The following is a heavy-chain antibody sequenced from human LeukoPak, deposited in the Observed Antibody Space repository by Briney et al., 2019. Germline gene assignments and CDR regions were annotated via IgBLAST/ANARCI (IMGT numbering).Heavy chain of an antibody. Sequence: ASVKVACKASGYTFTGYYMHWVRQAPGQGLEWMGWINPNSGGTNYAQKFQGRVTTTRDTSISTAYMELSRLRSDDTAVYYCARDRRTGTTSGWFDPWGQGTLVTVSS. J-gene: IGHJ5*02. CDR1: GYTFTGYY. V-gene: IGHV1-2*02. D-gene: IGHD1-7*01. CDR2: INPNSGGT. CDR3: ARDRRTGTTSGWFDP.